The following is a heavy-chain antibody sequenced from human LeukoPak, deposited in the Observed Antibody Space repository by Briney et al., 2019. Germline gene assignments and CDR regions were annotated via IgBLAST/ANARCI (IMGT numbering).Heavy chain of an antibody. CDR2: IYYSGST. D-gene: IGHD3-9*01. Sequence: SSETLSLTCTVSGGSISSYYWSWIRQPPGKGLEWIGYIYYSGSTNYNPSLKSRDTISVDTSKNQFSLKLSSVTAADTAVYYCARVFWSPLTGSGMDVWGQGTTVTVSS. J-gene: IGHJ6*02. CDR1: GGSISSYY. V-gene: IGHV4-59*01. CDR3: ARVFWSPLTGSGMDV.